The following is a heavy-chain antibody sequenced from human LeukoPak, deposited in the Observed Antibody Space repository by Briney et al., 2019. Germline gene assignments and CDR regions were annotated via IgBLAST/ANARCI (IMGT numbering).Heavy chain of an antibody. Sequence: ASVKVSCRASGYTFTDYYIHWVRQAPGQGLEWMGWINPDNGGTNYAQKFQGRVTMTRDTSIRTVYMDLSRLKSDDTAVFYCTREARVGNWFDPWGQGTQVTVSS. CDR1: GYTFTDYY. J-gene: IGHJ5*02. CDR3: TREARVGNWFDP. V-gene: IGHV1-2*02. D-gene: IGHD2-2*01. CDR2: INPDNGGT.